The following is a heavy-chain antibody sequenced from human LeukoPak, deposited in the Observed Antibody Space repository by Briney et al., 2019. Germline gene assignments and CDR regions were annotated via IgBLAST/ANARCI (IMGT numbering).Heavy chain of an antibody. J-gene: IGHJ4*02. Sequence: SETLSLTCAVSGYSISSGYHWAWIRQPPGKGLEWIGSIYHSGSTYYNPSLKSRVTISVDTSKNQFSLKLSSVTAADTAVYYCARQGTIFGVTNFDYWGQGTLVTVSS. CDR3: ARQGTIFGVTNFDY. CDR1: GYSISSGYH. D-gene: IGHD3-3*01. CDR2: IYHSGST. V-gene: IGHV4-38-2*01.